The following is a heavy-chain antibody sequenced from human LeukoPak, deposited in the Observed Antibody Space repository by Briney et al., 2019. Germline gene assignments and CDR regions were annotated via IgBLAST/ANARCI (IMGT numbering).Heavy chain of an antibody. D-gene: IGHD1-26*01. CDR3: AKVAGGYSGSYYNHP. V-gene: IGHV3-23*01. CDR1: GFTFSSYG. Sequence: GGSLRLSCADSGFTFSSYGMSWVRQAPGKGLEWVSAISGSGGSTYYADSVKGRFTISRDNSKNTLYLQMNSLRAEDTAVYYCAKVAGGYSGSYYNHPWGQGTLVTVSS. J-gene: IGHJ5*02. CDR2: ISGSGGST.